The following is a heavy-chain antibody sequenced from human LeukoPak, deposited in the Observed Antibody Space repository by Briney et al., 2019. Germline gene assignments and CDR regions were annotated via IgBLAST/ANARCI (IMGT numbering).Heavy chain of an antibody. Sequence: SETLSLTCAIYGGSFSGYYWSWIRQPPGKGLEWIGEINHSGSTNYNPSLKSRVTISVDTSKNQFSLKLSSVTAADTAVYYCARRHWGAVAATPFYYWGQGSLVTVSS. J-gene: IGHJ4*02. CDR2: INHSGST. D-gene: IGHD2-15*01. CDR1: GGSFSGYY. CDR3: ARRHWGAVAATPFYY. V-gene: IGHV4-34*01.